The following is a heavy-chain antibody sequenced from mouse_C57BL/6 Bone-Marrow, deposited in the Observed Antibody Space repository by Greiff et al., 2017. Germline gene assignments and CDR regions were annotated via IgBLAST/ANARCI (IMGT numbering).Heavy chain of an antibody. D-gene: IGHD2-1*01. Sequence: EVQLMESGAELVRPGSSVKMSCKTSGYTFTSYGINWVKQRPGQGLEWIGYIYIGNGYTEYNEKFKGKATLTSDTSSSTAYMQLSSLTSEDSAIYFCARSFYYGNYFRWYFDVWGTGTTVTVSS. CDR3: ARSFYYGNYFRWYFDV. CDR2: IYIGNGYT. CDR1: GYTFTSYG. V-gene: IGHV1-58*01. J-gene: IGHJ1*03.